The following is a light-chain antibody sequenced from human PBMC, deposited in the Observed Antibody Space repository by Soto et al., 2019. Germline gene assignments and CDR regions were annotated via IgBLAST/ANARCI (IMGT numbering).Light chain of an antibody. CDR2: GAS. CDR3: QQYGSSPVT. CDR1: QSVTSSY. V-gene: IGKV3-20*01. Sequence: EIVLTQSPGTLSLSPGERATLSCRASQSVTSSYSAWYQQQPGQAPRLLIYGASSRATGIPDRFRGSGSGTDFPLTISRLEPEDFAMYYSQQYGSSPVTFGQGTKVEIK. J-gene: IGKJ1*01.